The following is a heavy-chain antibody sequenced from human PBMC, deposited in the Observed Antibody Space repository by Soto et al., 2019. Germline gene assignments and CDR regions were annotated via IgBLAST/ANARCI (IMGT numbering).Heavy chain of an antibody. CDR1: GGSISSGGSY. D-gene: IGHD4-4*01. CDR3: ARGMDYSKLGY. V-gene: IGHV4-31*03. Sequence: QVQLQESGPGLVKPSQTLSLTCTVSGGSISSGGSYWSWIRQHPGKGLEWIGSIYYSGSTYDNPSRKGXXTXPXGPAKNQFSLRLSSVTAADTAVYYCARGMDYSKLGYWGQGTLVTVSS. CDR2: IYYSGST. J-gene: IGHJ4*02.